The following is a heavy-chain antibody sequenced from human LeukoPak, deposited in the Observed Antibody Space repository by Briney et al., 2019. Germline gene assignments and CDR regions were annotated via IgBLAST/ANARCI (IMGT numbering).Heavy chain of an antibody. CDR1: VYTFTVYY. V-gene: IGHV1-2*02. CDR2: INHNSGGT. J-gene: IGHJ4*02. Sequence: ASVTVSFKASVYTFTVYYMHWVRQAPGQGLEWMGWINHNSGGTNYTQKFQGRVNITRDTSISTAYMELSRLRSDDTAVYYCAREELWFGELSCLDYWGQGILVTVSS. CDR3: AREELWFGELSCLDY. D-gene: IGHD3-10*01.